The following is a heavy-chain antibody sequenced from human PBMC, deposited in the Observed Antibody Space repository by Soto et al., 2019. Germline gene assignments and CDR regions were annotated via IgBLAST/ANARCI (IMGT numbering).Heavy chain of an antibody. CDR2: IWYDGSNK. CDR1: GFTFSSYG. V-gene: IGHV3-33*01. Sequence: ESGGGVVQPGRSLRLSCAASGFTFSSYGMHWVRQAPGKGLEWVAVIWYDGSNKYYADSVKGRFTVSRDNSKNTLYLQMNSLRAEDTAVYYCARGYSSGWSVNYFDYWGQGTLVTVSS. CDR3: ARGYSSGWSVNYFDY. J-gene: IGHJ4*02. D-gene: IGHD6-19*01.